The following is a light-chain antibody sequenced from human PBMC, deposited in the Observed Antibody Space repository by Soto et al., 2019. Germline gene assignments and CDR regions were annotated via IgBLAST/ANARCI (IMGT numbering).Light chain of an antibody. CDR2: EGS. Sequence: QSALTQPASVSGSPGQSITISCTGTSSDVGSYNLVSWYQQHPGKAPKLMIYEGSKRPSGVSNRFSGSKSGNTASLTISGLQAEDEADYYCCSYAGSSTSVVFGRGTTVTVL. J-gene: IGLJ2*01. CDR3: CSYAGSSTSVV. CDR1: SSDVGSYNL. V-gene: IGLV2-23*01.